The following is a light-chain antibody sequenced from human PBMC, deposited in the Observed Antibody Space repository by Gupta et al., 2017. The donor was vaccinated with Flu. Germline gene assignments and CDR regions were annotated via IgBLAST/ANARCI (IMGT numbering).Light chain of an antibody. Sequence: DIQMPQSPSSPSASVGDRVTITCRASQHITNYLNWYQQNPGNAPQLLIYDASNLETGVPSRFSGGGSGTEFSITISSRKAEDFATFYCQQYDKIPVTFGQGTSLDI. V-gene: IGKV1-33*01. J-gene: IGKJ5*01. CDR3: QQYDKIPVT. CDR1: QHITNY. CDR2: DAS.